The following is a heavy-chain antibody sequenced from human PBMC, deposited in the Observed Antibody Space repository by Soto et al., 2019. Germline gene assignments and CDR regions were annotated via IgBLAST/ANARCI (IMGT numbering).Heavy chain of an antibody. V-gene: IGHV1-18*01. Sequence: GAPVKVSCKASGYTFSTYGISWVRQALGQGLEWMGWISAYNGNTNYAQKLQGRVTMTTDTSTSTAYMELRSLRSDDTAVYYCARSPEWLPPEWFDPWGQGTLVTVSS. J-gene: IGHJ5*02. D-gene: IGHD5-12*01. CDR1: GYTFSTYG. CDR3: ARSPEWLPPEWFDP. CDR2: ISAYNGNT.